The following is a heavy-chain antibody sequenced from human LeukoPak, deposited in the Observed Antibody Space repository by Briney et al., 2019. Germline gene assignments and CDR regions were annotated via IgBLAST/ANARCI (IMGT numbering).Heavy chain of an antibody. CDR1: GGSISRNSDY. J-gene: IGHJ4*02. V-gene: IGHV4-39*06. Sequence: SETLSLNCTVSGGSISRNSDYWGWIRQPPGKGLEWIGSIYYGGSTYYNPSLKSRVTISVDTSKNQFPLKLTSVTAADTAIYYCARDGYRTVGDYWGQGTLVTVSS. D-gene: IGHD5-18*01. CDR3: ARDGYRTVGDY. CDR2: IYYGGST.